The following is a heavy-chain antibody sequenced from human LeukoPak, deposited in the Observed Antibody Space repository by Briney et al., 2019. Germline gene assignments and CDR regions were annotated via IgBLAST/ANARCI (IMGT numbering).Heavy chain of an antibody. CDR1: GGSFSGFY. CDR3: ARGGIIGTTNNWFDP. CDR2: ISHSGST. V-gene: IGHV4-34*01. Sequence: PSETLSLTCAVYGGSFSGFYWSWLRQPPGQGLEWIGEISHSGSTYYNPSLKSQITMSVDTSENQFSLRLSSVTAADTAIYYCARGGIIGTTNNWFDPWGQATLVTVSS. D-gene: IGHD1-20*01. J-gene: IGHJ5*02.